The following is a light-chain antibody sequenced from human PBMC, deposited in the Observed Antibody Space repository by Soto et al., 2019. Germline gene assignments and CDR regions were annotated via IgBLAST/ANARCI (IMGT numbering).Light chain of an antibody. J-gene: IGKJ5*01. CDR3: QQSSDWPPIT. V-gene: IGKV3D-15*01. CDR2: GAS. CDR1: QSVSSN. Sequence: EIVMTQSPGTLYVSPGERATLSYRASQSVSSNLAWYQQRPGQPPRLLIYGASTRATGIPARFSGSGSGTEFTLTISSLQSEDFAVYFCQQSSDWPPITFGQGTRLEVK.